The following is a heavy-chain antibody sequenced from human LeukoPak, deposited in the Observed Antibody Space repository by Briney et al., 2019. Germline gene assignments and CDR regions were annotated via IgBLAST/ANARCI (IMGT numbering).Heavy chain of an antibody. CDR2: INYSGST. Sequence: TSETLSLTCTVSGGSVSSTTYYWSWIRQPPGKGLEWIVSINYSGSTYYNPSLKSRVTISVDTSENQFSLKLSSVTAADTAVYYCARYVVYGSGKYYFDYWGQGTLVTVSS. CDR1: GGSVSSTTYY. D-gene: IGHD3-10*01. V-gene: IGHV4-39*01. J-gene: IGHJ4*02. CDR3: ARYVVYGSGKYYFDY.